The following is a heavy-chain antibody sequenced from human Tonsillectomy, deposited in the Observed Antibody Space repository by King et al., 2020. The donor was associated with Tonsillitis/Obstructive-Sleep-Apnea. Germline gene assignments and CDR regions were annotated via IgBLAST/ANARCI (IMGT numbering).Heavy chain of an antibody. J-gene: IGHJ6*03. CDR1: GGFVSSGSYY. CDR2: IYYSGST. Sequence: LQLQESGPGLVKPSETLSLTCTVSGGFVSSGSYYWSWIRQPPGVGREWIGYIYYSGSTNYNPSLKSRVTISVDTSKNQFSLKLSSVTAADTAVYYCARDGQLAYTYYMDIRGQTTTVTVSS. D-gene: IGHD5-18*01. V-gene: IGHV4-61*01. CDR3: ARDGQLAYTYYMDI.